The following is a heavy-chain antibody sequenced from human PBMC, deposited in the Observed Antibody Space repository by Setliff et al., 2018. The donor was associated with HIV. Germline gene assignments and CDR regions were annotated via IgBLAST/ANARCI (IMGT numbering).Heavy chain of an antibody. CDR2: IGPSGNT. CDR1: GAPISGGSNY. V-gene: IGHV4-61*02. CDR3: ARRAFKDGYKRSYFDY. Sequence: ASETLSLTCTVSGAPISGGSNYWSWIRQPAGKGLEWIGRIGPSGNTIYNSSLKSRVTMSVDTSKNRLSLRLTSVTAADTAVYYCARRAFKDGYKRSYFDYWGQGTLVTVSS. D-gene: IGHD5-12*01. J-gene: IGHJ4*02.